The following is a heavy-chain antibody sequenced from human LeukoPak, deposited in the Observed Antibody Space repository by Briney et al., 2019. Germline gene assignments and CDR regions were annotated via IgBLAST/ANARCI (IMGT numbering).Heavy chain of an antibody. D-gene: IGHD6-19*01. CDR3: ARAPAVAGIPLDY. CDR2: IYYSGST. CDR1: GGSISSYD. Sequence: PSETLSLTCTVSGGSISSYDWSWIRQPPGKGLEWIGYIYYSGSTNYNPSLKSRVTISVDTSKNQFSLKLSSVTAADTAVYYCARAPAVAGIPLDYWGQGTLVTVSS. V-gene: IGHV4-59*01. J-gene: IGHJ4*02.